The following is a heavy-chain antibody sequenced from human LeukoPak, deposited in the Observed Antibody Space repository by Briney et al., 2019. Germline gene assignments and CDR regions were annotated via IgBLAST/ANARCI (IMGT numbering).Heavy chain of an antibody. Sequence: VASVKVSCKASGYSFTSNYIHWVRQAPGQGLEWMGMIYPRDGSTSYAQKFQGRVTMTTDTSTSTAYMELRSLRSDDTAVYYCARGRKHLDYWGQGTLVTVSS. CDR3: ARGRKHLDY. J-gene: IGHJ4*02. CDR2: IYPRDGST. V-gene: IGHV1-46*01. CDR1: GYSFTSNY.